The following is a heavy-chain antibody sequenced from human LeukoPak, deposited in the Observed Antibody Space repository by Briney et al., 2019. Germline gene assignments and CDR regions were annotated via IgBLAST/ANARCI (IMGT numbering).Heavy chain of an antibody. CDR1: GFTFSSYA. V-gene: IGHV3-23*01. D-gene: IGHD6-13*01. CDR3: AKGTQYSSSWYY. J-gene: IGHJ4*02. Sequence: QSGGSLRLSCAASGFTFSSYAMSWVRQAPGKGLEWVSAISGSGGSTYYADSVKGRFTISRDNSKNTLYLQMNSLRAEDTAVYYCAKGTQYSSSWYYWGQGTLVTVSS. CDR2: ISGSGGST.